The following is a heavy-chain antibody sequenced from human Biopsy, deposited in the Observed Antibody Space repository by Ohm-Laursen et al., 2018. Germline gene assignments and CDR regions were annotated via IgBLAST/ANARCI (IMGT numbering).Heavy chain of an antibody. CDR2: VYYTGST. CDR1: SDSISSYY. D-gene: IGHD3-22*01. V-gene: IGHV4-59*01. Sequence: SQTLSLTCAVSSDSISSYYWSWIRQPPGKGLEWIGYVYYTGSTDYNPSLQSRVTISIDTSKNHFSLRLRSVTPADTAIYYCARDRGYSSDRTVPGYFDLWGHGTLVTVSS. J-gene: IGHJ2*01. CDR3: ARDRGYSSDRTVPGYFDL.